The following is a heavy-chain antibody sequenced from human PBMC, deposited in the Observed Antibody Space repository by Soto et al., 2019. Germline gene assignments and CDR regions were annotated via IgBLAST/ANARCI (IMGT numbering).Heavy chain of an antibody. Sequence: QVQLQESGPGLVKPSETLSLTCTGSGGSISNHYWSWIRQPPGKGLEWIGYSYYNGNTNYNPSLKSRVPMSVDTSKNQFSLKLSSVTAADTAVYYCARSNWYSEYWGPGTLVTVSS. CDR1: GGSISNHY. J-gene: IGHJ4*02. D-gene: IGHD7-27*01. V-gene: IGHV4-59*11. CDR2: SYYNGNT. CDR3: ARSNWYSEY.